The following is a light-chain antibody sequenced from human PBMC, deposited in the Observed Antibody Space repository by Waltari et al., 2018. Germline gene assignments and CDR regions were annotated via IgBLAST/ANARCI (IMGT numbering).Light chain of an antibody. J-gene: IGKJ2*01. V-gene: IGKV1-5*03. CDR1: QTVGSR. CDR3: HQYSSYPYT. CDR2: KAS. Sequence: DIQVTQSPSTLSASVGDRVTITCRASQTVGSRLAWYQQKPGKAPNGLIYKASNLESGVPSRFSGSGSGTEFILTISSLQPDDFATYYCHQYSSYPYTFGQGTKLEIK.